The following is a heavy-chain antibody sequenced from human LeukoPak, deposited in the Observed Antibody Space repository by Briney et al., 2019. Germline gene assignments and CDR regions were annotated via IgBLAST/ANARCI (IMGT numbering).Heavy chain of an antibody. D-gene: IGHD2-2*01. CDR3: ARHKTPAFVDY. V-gene: IGHV4-38-2*01. J-gene: IGHJ4*02. Sequence: SETLSLTCAVSGYSISSSYYWGWIRQPPGKGLESIGSIYYSGSTYYNPSLKSRVTISVDTSKNQFSLKLSSVTAADTAVYYCARHKTPAFVDYWGQGTLVTVSS. CDR2: IYYSGST. CDR1: GYSISSSYY.